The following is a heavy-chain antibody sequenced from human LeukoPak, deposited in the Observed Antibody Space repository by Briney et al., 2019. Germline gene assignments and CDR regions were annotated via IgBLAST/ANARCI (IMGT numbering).Heavy chain of an antibody. Sequence: SVKVSCKASGGTFSSYAISWVRQAPGQGLEWMGGIIPILGTANYAQKFQGRVTITADESTSTAYMELSSLRSEDTAVYYCARETLRYCSSTSCYKGEFDYWGQGTLVTASS. CDR2: IIPILGTA. CDR1: GGTFSSYA. CDR3: ARETLRYCSSTSCYKGEFDY. D-gene: IGHD2-2*02. V-gene: IGHV1-69*13. J-gene: IGHJ4*02.